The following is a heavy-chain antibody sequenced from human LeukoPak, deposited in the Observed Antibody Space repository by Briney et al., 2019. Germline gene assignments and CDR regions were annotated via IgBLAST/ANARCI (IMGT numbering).Heavy chain of an antibody. CDR1: GFTFSSYW. CDR2: IKPAGSEK. J-gene: IGHJ5*02. D-gene: IGHD6-13*01. Sequence: GGSLRLSCAASGFTFSSYWMSWVRQAPGKGLEWVSNIKPAGSEKYYVDSVKGRFTISRDNAKNSLYLHVNRLRAEETAVYYCARDRKDSSSWYRSSWFDPWGQGTLVTVSS. CDR3: ARDRKDSSSWYRSSWFDP. V-gene: IGHV3-7*01.